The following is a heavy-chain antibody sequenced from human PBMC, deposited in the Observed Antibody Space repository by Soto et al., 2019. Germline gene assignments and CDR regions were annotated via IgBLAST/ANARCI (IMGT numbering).Heavy chain of an antibody. D-gene: IGHD1-26*01. CDR1: GFAFSSYA. V-gene: IGHV3-23*01. CDR3: TKDGGSGTYPEY. J-gene: IGHJ4*02. CDR2: ISDSGGST. Sequence: EVQLLESGGGLEQPGGSLRLSCAASGFAFSSYAMNWVRQAPGKGLEWVSVISDSGGSTYDADSVKGRFTISRDNSKNTLYLQMNSLRAEDTAIYYCTKDGGSGTYPEYWGQGTLVTVSS.